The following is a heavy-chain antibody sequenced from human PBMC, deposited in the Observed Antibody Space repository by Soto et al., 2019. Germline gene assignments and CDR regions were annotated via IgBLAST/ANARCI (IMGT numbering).Heavy chain of an antibody. CDR1: GFTFDDFA. V-gene: IGHV3-30-3*01. D-gene: IGHD5-18*01. J-gene: IGHJ5*02. Sequence: GGSLRLSCAASGFTFDDFAMCWVRQVPGKGLEWVALISYDESDKYYADSVKGRFTISRDNSKNTLYLQMNSLRAEDTAVYYCARWSVQYDSYGYLWGQGTLVTVSS. CDR3: ARWSVQYDSYGYL. CDR2: ISYDESDK.